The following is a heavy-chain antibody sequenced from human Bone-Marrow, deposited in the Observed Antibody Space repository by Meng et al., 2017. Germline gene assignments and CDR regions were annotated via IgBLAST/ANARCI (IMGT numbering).Heavy chain of an antibody. CDR2: ISLSGGST. Sequence: QVVESGGGLVKPGGSLGLSCAALGFKFSDYYISWIRKAPGKGLGWVSYISLSGGSTYYADSVKCRFTISRDNAKNSLYLQMNSLRAEDTALYYCARAYRERSSIYYVDYWGQGTLVTVSS. J-gene: IGHJ4*02. V-gene: IGHV3-11*01. D-gene: IGHD6-13*01. CDR3: ARAYRERSSIYYVDY. CDR1: GFKFSDYY.